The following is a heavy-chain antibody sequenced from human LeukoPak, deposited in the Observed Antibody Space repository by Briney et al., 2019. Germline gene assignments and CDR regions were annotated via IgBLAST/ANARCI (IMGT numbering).Heavy chain of an antibody. Sequence: PSETLPLTCTVSGGSISSYYWSWIRQPPGKGLEWIGYIYTSGSTNYNPSLKSRVTISVDTSKNQFSLKLSSVTAADTAVYYCARAGTYYDFWSGYLGPDDMDVWGKGTTVTVSS. CDR2: IYTSGST. V-gene: IGHV4-4*09. CDR3: ARAGTYYDFWSGYLGPDDMDV. CDR1: GGSISSYY. D-gene: IGHD3-3*01. J-gene: IGHJ6*03.